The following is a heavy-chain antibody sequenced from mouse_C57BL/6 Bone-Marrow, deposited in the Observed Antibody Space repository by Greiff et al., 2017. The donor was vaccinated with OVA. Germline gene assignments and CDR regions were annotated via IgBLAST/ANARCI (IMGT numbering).Heavy chain of an antibody. CDR3: AREILRPTWYFDV. V-gene: IGHV1-59*01. Sequence: QVQLQQPGAELVRPGTSVKLSCKASGYTFNSYWMHWVQQRPGQGLEWIGVIDPSDSYTNYNQKFKGKGTLTVDTSSTTAYMQLSSLTSEDSAVYYCAREILRPTWYFDVWGTGTTVTVSS. J-gene: IGHJ1*03. CDR1: GYTFNSYW. CDR2: IDPSDSYT. D-gene: IGHD1-2*01.